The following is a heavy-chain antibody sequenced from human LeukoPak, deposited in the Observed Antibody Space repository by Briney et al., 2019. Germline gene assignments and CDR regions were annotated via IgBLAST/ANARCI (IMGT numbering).Heavy chain of an antibody. V-gene: IGHV6-1*01. D-gene: IGHD6-6*01. Sequence: SQTLSLTCAVSGDTVSSNTAAWNWIRQSPSRGLEWLGRTYYRSKWTTDYAASVQNRITIKPDTSTNRFSLQLKSATPDDTAVYYCARQHSTSTEYYGLDVWGQGTTVTVSS. CDR1: GDTVSSNTAA. J-gene: IGHJ6*02. CDR3: ARQHSTSTEYYGLDV. CDR2: TYYRSKWTT.